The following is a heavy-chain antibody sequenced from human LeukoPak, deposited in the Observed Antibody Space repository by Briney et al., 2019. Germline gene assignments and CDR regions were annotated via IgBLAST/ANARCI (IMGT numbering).Heavy chain of an antibody. J-gene: IGHJ4*02. D-gene: IGHD3-22*01. Sequence: SGTLSLTCAVSGASISSNNDWSWVRQPPGRGLEWIGDIYHSGSTNYNPSLKSRVTISVDKSYNQFSLDLDSVTSADTAVYFCARIDDGGGYSLPFDYWGQGTLVTVSS. CDR2: IYHSGST. V-gene: IGHV4-4*02. CDR1: GASISSNND. CDR3: ARIDDGGGYSLPFDY.